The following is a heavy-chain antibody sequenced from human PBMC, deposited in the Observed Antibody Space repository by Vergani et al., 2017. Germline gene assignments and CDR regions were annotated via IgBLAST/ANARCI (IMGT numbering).Heavy chain of an antibody. Sequence: VQLVESGGGVVQPGRSLRLSCAASGFTFSSYGMHWVRQAPGKGLEWVSGISWNSGSIGYADSVKGRFTISRDNAKNSLYLQMNSLRAEDTALYYCAKFPVPSGGFPWYYGMDVWGQGTTVTVSS. D-gene: IGHD1-26*01. J-gene: IGHJ6*02. CDR3: AKFPVPSGGFPWYYGMDV. V-gene: IGHV3-9*01. CDR2: ISWNSGSI. CDR1: GFTFSSYG.